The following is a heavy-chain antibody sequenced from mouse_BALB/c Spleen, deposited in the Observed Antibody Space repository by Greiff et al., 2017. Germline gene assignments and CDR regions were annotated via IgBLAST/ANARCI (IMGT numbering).Heavy chain of an antibody. D-gene: IGHD2-4*01. CDR1: GFTIKDTY. V-gene: IGHV14-3*02. Sequence: VQLKQSGAELVKPGASVKLSCTASGFTIKDTYMHWVKQRPEQGLEWIGRIDPANGNTKYDPKFQGKATITADTSSNTAYLQLSSLTSEDTAVYYCARGSTMITTFAYWGQGTLVTVSA. J-gene: IGHJ3*01. CDR3: ARGSTMITTFAY. CDR2: IDPANGNT.